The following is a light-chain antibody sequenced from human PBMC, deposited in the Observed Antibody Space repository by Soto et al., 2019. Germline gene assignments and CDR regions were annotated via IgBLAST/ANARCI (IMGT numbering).Light chain of an antibody. J-gene: IGKJ1*01. Sequence: DIQMTQSPSTLSASVGDRVTITCRASQSISSWLAWYQQKPGKAPKLLIYRATSLESGVPSRFSGSGSRTEFTLTISRPQPDDFATYDCQEYNSYSGSTFGQGTKVEIK. CDR3: QEYNSYSGST. V-gene: IGKV1-5*03. CDR2: RAT. CDR1: QSISSW.